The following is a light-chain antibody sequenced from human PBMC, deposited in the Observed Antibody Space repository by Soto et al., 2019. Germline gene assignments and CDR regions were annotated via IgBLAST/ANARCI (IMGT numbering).Light chain of an antibody. CDR1: KLGDKY. CDR3: QAWHSSTANVV. Sequence: SYELTQPPSVSVSPGQTANITCSGDKLGDKYACWYQQRPGQSPVLVIYQHSKRPSGIPERFSGSNSGNTATLTISGTQAMDEADYYCQAWHSSTANVVFGGGTKLTVL. J-gene: IGLJ2*01. CDR2: QHS. V-gene: IGLV3-1*01.